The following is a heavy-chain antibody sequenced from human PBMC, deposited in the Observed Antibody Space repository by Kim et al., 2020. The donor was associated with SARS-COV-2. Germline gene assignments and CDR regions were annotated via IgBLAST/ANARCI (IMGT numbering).Heavy chain of an antibody. V-gene: IGHV1-3*01. Sequence: ASVKVSCKASGYTFTSYAMHWVRQAPGQRLEWMGWINAGNGNTKYSQKFQGRVTITRDTSASTAYMELSSLRSEDTAVYYCARDGALDTAMVFDYWGQGTLVTVSS. CDR2: INAGNGNT. D-gene: IGHD5-18*01. CDR1: GYTFTSYA. J-gene: IGHJ4*02. CDR3: ARDGALDTAMVFDY.